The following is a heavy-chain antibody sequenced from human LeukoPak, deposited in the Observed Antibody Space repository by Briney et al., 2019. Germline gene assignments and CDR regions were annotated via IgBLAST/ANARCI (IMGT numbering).Heavy chain of an antibody. CDR1: GYTFTGYY. D-gene: IGHD6-19*01. V-gene: IGHV1-69*13. CDR3: ASLVAGGN. J-gene: IGHJ4*02. Sequence: GASVKVSCKASGYTFTGYYRHWVRQAPGQGLEWMGGIIPIFGTANYAQKFQGRVTITADESTSTAYMELSSLRSEDTAVYYCASLVAGGNWGQGTLVTVSS. CDR2: IIPIFGTA.